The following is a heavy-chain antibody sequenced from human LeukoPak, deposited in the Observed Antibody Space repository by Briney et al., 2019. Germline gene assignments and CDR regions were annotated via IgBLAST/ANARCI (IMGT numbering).Heavy chain of an antibody. J-gene: IGHJ4*02. CDR1: GFTFSGYE. CDR3: AKDPSDLGASGSYNYFDY. D-gene: IGHD3-10*01. CDR2: ISSSGGKI. Sequence: PGGSLRLSCAASGFTFSGYEMNWVRQAPGKGLEWLSYISSSGGKIKYADSVQGRFTISRDNAKNSLYLHMNSLRAEDTAVYYCAKDPSDLGASGSYNYFDYWGQGTLVTVSS. V-gene: IGHV3-48*03.